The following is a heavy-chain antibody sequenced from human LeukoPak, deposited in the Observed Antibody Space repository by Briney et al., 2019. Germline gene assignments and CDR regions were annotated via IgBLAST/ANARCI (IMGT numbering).Heavy chain of an antibody. V-gene: IGHV4-30-4*08. CDR3: ARSTAAGTYYFHY. J-gene: IGHJ4*02. CDR1: GASISNGDYY. CDR2: ISYSGST. Sequence: SETLSLTCTVSGASISNGDYYWSWIRQPPGKGLEWIGYISYSGSTYYNPSLKSRLTISVDTSKNQFSLKLSSVTATDTAVYYCARSTAAGTYYFHYWGQGTLVTVSS. D-gene: IGHD6-13*01.